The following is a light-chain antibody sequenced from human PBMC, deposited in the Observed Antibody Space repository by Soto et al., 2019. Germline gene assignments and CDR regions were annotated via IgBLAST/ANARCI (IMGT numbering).Light chain of an antibody. CDR1: STDVGGYSY. V-gene: IGLV2-14*01. Sequence: QAVVTQPASVSGSPGQSITISCTGTSTDVGGYSYVSWYQQYPGKAPKLMIYEVTNRPSGVSNRFSGSKSANTASLTISGLQAEDEADYYCSSYTSSSTLGVFGGGTKLTVL. CDR2: EVT. J-gene: IGLJ2*01. CDR3: SSYTSSSTLGV.